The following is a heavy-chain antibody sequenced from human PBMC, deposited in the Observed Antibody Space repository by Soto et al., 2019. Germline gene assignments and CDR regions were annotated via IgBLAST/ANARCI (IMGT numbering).Heavy chain of an antibody. V-gene: IGHV3-23*01. CDR2: ISRSGGST. J-gene: IGHJ3*02. CDR1: GFIFGTYA. D-gene: IGHD4-17*01. Sequence: EVQLLESGGGLVQPGGSLRLSCAASGFIFGTYAMNWVRQAPGKGLEWVSAISRSGGSTYYAESVRGRFTISRDNSINTLYLQMSSLRTEDTAVYYCAHPRGYGVFDAVDIWGQGTMVTVSS. CDR3: AHPRGYGVFDAVDI.